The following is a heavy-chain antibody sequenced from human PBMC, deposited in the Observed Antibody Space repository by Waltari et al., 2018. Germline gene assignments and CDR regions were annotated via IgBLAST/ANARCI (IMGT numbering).Heavy chain of an antibody. Sequence: EVRLVVSGGGLVQPGGSLRLSCAASGFTFSSYWMSWVRQAPGRGLEWVAKIKQDGSEDFYVDSVKCRFSISRDNAKNSLYLQMNSLRVEDTAVYYCTRGQWGFGFWGQGTLVTVSS. D-gene: IGHD3-16*01. CDR2: IKQDGSED. J-gene: IGHJ4*02. CDR3: TRGQWGFGF. V-gene: IGHV3-7*04. CDR1: GFTFSSYW.